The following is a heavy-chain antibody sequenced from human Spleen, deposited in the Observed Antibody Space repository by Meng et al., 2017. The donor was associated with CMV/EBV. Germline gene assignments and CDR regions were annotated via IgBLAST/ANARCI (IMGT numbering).Heavy chain of an antibody. Sequence: SETLSLTCTVSGGSVSSGSYYWSWIRQPPGKGLEWIGYIYYSGSTNYNPSLKSRVTISVDTSRNQFSLKLSSVTAADTAVYYCARWQPQARGWFDPWGQGTLVTVSS. D-gene: IGHD3-16*01. V-gene: IGHV4-61*01. CDR1: GGSVSSGSYY. CDR2: IYYSGST. CDR3: ARWQPQARGWFDP. J-gene: IGHJ5*02.